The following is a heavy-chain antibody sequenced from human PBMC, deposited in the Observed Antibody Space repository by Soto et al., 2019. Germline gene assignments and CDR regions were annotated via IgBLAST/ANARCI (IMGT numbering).Heavy chain of an antibody. CDR1: GYTFTSAG. J-gene: IGHJ4*02. D-gene: IGHD5-12*01. CDR3: AAWAGQVRGYGGPFDY. V-gene: IGHV1-18*04. Sequence: VQLVQSGADVKKPGASVKVSCKASGYTFTSAGISWVRQAPGQGLEWMGWISTYNCNTKFAQKLQGRLTMTTDTSTRTVYMGLGSLASDDPGVYYCAAWAGQVRGYGGPFDYWGQGTVLTVSS. CDR2: ISTYNCNT.